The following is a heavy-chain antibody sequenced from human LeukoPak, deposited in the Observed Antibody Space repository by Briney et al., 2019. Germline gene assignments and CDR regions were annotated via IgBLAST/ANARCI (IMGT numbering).Heavy chain of an antibody. Sequence: PSATLSLPFTVSGGSISPYFWSWMRQTPGKGLEWIGYISYTGSTNYNPALKSRVTISVDTSKNQFSLQLTSVTAADTAVYYCARDDYRGVTNFDPWGQGTLVTVSS. J-gene: IGHJ5*02. V-gene: IGHV4-59*01. CDR3: ARDDYRGVTNFDP. CDR2: ISYTGST. CDR1: GGSISPYF. D-gene: IGHD3-10*01.